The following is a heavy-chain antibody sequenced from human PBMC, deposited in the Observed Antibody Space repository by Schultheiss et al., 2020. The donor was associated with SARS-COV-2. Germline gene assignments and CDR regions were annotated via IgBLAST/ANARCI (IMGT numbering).Heavy chain of an antibody. CDR1: GGSVSSGSYY. J-gene: IGHJ4*02. V-gene: IGHV4-39*01. CDR3: ARRSIAVAGLDY. CDR2: IYHSGST. Sequence: SETLSLTCTVSGGSVSSGSYYWSWIRQPAGKGLEWIGSIYHSGSTYYNPSLKSRVTISVDTSKNQFSLKLSSVTAADTAVYYCARRSIAVAGLDYWGQGTLVTVSS. D-gene: IGHD6-19*01.